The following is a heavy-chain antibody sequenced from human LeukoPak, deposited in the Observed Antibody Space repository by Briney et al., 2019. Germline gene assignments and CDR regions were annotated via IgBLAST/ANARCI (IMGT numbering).Heavy chain of an antibody. V-gene: IGHV1-8*01. CDR3: AREIRSGTGYSSGGFDY. CDR2: MNPNSGNT. Sequence: GASVKVSCKASGYTFTSYDINWVRQATGQGLEWMGWMNPNSGNTGYAQKFQGRVTMTRNTSISTAYMELSSLRSEDTAVYYCAREIRSGTGYSSGGFDYWGQGTLVTVSS. CDR1: GYTFTSYD. D-gene: IGHD6-19*01. J-gene: IGHJ4*02.